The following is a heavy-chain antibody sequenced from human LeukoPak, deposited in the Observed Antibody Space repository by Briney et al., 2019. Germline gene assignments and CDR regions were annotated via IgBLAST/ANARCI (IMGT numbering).Heavy chain of an antibody. Sequence: PSETLSLTCAVYGGSFSGYYWSWIRQPPGKGLEWIGEINHSGSTNYNPSLKSRVTISVDTSKNQFSLKLSSVTAADTAVYYCAREETLFLFDYWGQGALVTVSS. J-gene: IGHJ4*02. V-gene: IGHV4-34*01. CDR3: AREETLFLFDY. D-gene: IGHD2-15*01. CDR1: GGSFSGYY. CDR2: INHSGST.